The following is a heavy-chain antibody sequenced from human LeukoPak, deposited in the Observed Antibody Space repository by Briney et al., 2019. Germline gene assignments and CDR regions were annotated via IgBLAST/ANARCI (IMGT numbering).Heavy chain of an antibody. V-gene: IGHV4-59*08. D-gene: IGHD6-19*01. Sequence: SEALSLTCGVSGGSIYSHYWGWIRQPPGKGLEWIGDIYYKGNTNYNPSLKSRVTISLDTSKNHLSLTLTSVVAADTAIYYCMRRDTGWNYSDYWGQGILVTVSS. CDR3: MRRDTGWNYSDY. CDR2: IYYKGNT. J-gene: IGHJ4*02. CDR1: GGSIYSHY.